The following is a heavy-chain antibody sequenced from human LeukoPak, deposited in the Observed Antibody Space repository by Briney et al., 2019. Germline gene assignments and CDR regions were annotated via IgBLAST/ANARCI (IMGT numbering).Heavy chain of an antibody. V-gene: IGHV1-69*13. CDR3: ARERASYGGLAYYYYYMDV. D-gene: IGHD5-12*01. J-gene: IGHJ6*03. CDR1: GGTFSSYA. CDR2: IIPIFGTA. Sequence: GASVKVSCKASGGTFSSYAISWVRQAPGQGLEWMGGIIPIFGTANYAQKFQGRVTITADESTSTAYMELSSLRSEDTAVYYCARERASYGGLAYYYYYMDVWGKGTTVTISS.